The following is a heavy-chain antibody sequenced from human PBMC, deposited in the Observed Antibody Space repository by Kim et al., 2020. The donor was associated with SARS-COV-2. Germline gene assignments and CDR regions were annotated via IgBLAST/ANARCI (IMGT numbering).Heavy chain of an antibody. Sequence: ASVKVSCKVSGYTLTELSMHWVRQAPGKGLEWMGGFDPEDGETIYAQKFQGRVTMTEDTSTDTAYMELSNLRSEDTAVYYCATSPEDWRGYSAYWFDPWGQGTLVTVSS. V-gene: IGHV1-24*01. D-gene: IGHD3-3*01. CDR3: ATSPEDWRGYSAYWFDP. CDR2: FDPEDGET. J-gene: IGHJ5*02. CDR1: GYTLTELS.